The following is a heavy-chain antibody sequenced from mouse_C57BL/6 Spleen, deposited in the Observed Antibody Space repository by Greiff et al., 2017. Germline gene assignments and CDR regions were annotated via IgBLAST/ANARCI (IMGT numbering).Heavy chain of an antibody. D-gene: IGHD1-1*01. CDR1: GYSITSGYY. V-gene: IGHV3-6*01. J-gene: IGHJ1*03. Sequence: DVQLVESGPGLVKPSQSLSLTCSVTGYSITSGYYWNWIRQFPGNKLEWMGYISYDGSNNYNPSLKNRISITRDTSKNQFFLKLNSVTTEDTATYYCARGYYGSSYGWYFDVWGTGTTVTVSS. CDR2: ISYDGSN. CDR3: ARGYYGSSYGWYFDV.